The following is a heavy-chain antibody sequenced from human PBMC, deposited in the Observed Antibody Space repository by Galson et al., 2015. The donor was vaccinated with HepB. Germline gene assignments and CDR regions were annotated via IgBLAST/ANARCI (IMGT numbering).Heavy chain of an antibody. CDR1: GYTLTELS. CDR3: ATAFPSSIVVVVAQFDY. V-gene: IGHV1-24*01. CDR2: FDPEDGET. Sequence: SVKVSCKVSGYTLTELSMHWVRQAPGKGLEWMGGFDPEDGETIYAQKFQGRVTMTEDTSTDTAYMELSSLRSEDTAVYYCATAFPSSIVVVVAQFDYWGQGTLVTVSS. J-gene: IGHJ4*02. D-gene: IGHD2-15*01.